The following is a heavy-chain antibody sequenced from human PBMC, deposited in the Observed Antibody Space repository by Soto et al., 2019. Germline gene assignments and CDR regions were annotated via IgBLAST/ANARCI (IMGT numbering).Heavy chain of an antibody. V-gene: IGHV1-8*01. CDR2: MNPNSGNT. D-gene: IGHD3-10*01. CDR1: GYTFTSYD. Sequence: QVQLVQSGAEVKKPGASVKVSCKASGYTFTSYDINWVRKATGQGLEWMGWMNPNSGNTGYAQKFQGRVTMTRNTAISTAYMGLSSLRSEDTAVYYCARANMVRGVIITDDYFDYWGQGTLVTVSS. J-gene: IGHJ4*02. CDR3: ARANMVRGVIITDDYFDY.